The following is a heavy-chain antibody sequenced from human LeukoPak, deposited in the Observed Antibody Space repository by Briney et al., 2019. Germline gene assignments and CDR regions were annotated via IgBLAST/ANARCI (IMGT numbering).Heavy chain of an antibody. CDR3: AKVRWDNSGWYYLDY. J-gene: IGHJ4*02. CDR2: IRYDGSNK. D-gene: IGHD6-19*01. V-gene: IGHV3-30*02. Sequence: GSLRLSCAASGFTFSSYGMHWVRQAPGKGLEWVAFIRYDGSNKDYADSVKGRFTISRDNSKNTLYLQMNSLRAEDTAVYYCAKVRWDNSGWYYLDYWGQGTLVTVSS. CDR1: GFTFSSYG.